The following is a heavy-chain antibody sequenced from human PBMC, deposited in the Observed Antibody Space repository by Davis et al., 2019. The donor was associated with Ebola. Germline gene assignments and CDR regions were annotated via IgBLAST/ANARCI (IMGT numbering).Heavy chain of an antibody. Sequence: PGGSLRLSCAASGFTFSSYGMHWVRQAPGKGLEWVAVIWYDGSNKYYADSVKGRFTISRDNSKNTLYLQMNSLRAEDTAVYYCARDPGVVVVVAATEHFDYWGQGTLVTVSS. V-gene: IGHV3-33*01. CDR3: ARDPGVVVVVAATEHFDY. CDR1: GFTFSSYG. D-gene: IGHD2-15*01. CDR2: IWYDGSNK. J-gene: IGHJ4*02.